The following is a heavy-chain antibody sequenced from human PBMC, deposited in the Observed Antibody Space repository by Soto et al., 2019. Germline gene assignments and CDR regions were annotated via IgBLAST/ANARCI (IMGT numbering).Heavy chain of an antibody. CDR1: GFTVSSKY. CDR2: IQSGGPT. CDR3: ARDDVLCDGGRCYGVPLGV. Sequence: VGSLRLSCAASGFTVSSKYMSWVRQAPGKGLEWVSLIQSGGPTYYADSVKGRFTISRDTSENTLHLQMDSLRAEDTAVYYCARDDVLCDGGRCYGVPLGVWGKGNTVTV. D-gene: IGHD2-15*01. J-gene: IGHJ6*03. V-gene: IGHV3-66*01.